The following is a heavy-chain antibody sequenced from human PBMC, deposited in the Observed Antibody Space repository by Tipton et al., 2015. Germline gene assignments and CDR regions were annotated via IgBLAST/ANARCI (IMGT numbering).Heavy chain of an antibody. CDR3: ARDLEHGMDV. Sequence: TLSLTCSVSSDSISKYYWSWIRQPPGKELEWIGYIQYSGGTNYNPSLESRVSMSVDTPKTQFSLEMRSVTATDTAVYFCARDLEHGMDVWGQGTTVTVS. CDR1: SDSISKYY. V-gene: IGHV4-59*01. J-gene: IGHJ6*02. CDR2: IQYSGGT.